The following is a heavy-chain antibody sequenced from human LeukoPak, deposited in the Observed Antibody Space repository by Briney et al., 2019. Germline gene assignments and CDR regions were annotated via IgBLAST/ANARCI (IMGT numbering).Heavy chain of an antibody. D-gene: IGHD6-19*01. J-gene: IGHJ4*02. CDR2: INTDGSST. V-gene: IGHV3-74*01. CDR1: GFTFSSHW. CDR3: ARDEKWLVLGYFDY. Sequence: GGSLRLSCAASGFTFSSHWMHWVRQAPGKGLVWVSRINTDGSSTSYADSVKGRFTISRDNAKNTLYLQMNSLRAEDTAVYYCARDEKWLVLGYFDYWGQGTLVTVSS.